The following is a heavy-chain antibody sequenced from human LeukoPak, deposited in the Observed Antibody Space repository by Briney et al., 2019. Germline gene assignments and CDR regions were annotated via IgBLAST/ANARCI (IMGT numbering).Heavy chain of an antibody. CDR1: GFTVSSNY. D-gene: IGHD1-20*01. CDR2: IYSGDST. CDR3: ARITAIFSLYYYYYMDV. Sequence: GGSLRLSCAASGFTVSSNYMNWVRQAPGQGLEWVSLIYSGDSTYYADSVKGRFTISRDNSKNTLFLQMNSLRAEDTAVYYCARITAIFSLYYYYYMDVWGKGTTVTVSS. V-gene: IGHV3-53*01. J-gene: IGHJ6*03.